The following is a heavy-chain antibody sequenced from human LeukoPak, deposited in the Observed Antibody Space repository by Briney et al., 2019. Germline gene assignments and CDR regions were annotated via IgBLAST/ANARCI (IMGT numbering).Heavy chain of an antibody. Sequence: PGGSLRLSCAASGFTFSSYAMSGGRPAPGKGLEWVSAISGSGVSTYYEDSVKGRFTISRGNSKNTLYLQMNSLRAEDTAVYYCAKDIHSGYSLWGQGTLVTVSS. V-gene: IGHV3-23*01. CDR2: ISGSGVST. J-gene: IGHJ4*02. D-gene: IGHD3-22*01. CDR3: AKDIHSGYSL. CDR1: GFTFSSYA.